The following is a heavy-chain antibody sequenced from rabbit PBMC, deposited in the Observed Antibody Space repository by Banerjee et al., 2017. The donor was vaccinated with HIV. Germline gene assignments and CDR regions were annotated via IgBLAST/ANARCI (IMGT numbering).Heavy chain of an antibody. D-gene: IGHD1-1*01. CDR1: GFSFSSSYL. Sequence: QEQLEESGGDLVKPEGSLTLTCTASGFSFSSSYLIRWVRQAPGKGLEWIACIDGGSSGRTWYASWAKGRFTISKTSSTTVTLQMTSLTAADTATYFCARKPWDSSTAYYNLWGPGTLVTVS. V-gene: IGHV1S45*01. CDR3: ARKPWDSSTAYYNL. J-gene: IGHJ4*01. CDR2: IDGGSSGRT.